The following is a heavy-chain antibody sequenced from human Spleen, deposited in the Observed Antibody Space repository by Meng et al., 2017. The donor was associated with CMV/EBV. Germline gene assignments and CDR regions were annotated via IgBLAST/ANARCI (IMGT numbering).Heavy chain of an antibody. CDR3: ARRSSSTWGIDY. Sequence: TCAVSGGSINSIHWWSWVRQPPEKGLEWIGEISLSGTTNYNSSLKSRVSISVDKSTNHFSLNLNSVTAADTAVYFCARRSSSTWGIDYWGQGTLVTVSS. CDR1: GGSINSIHW. J-gene: IGHJ4*02. V-gene: IGHV4-4*01. D-gene: IGHD6-13*01. CDR2: ISLSGTT.